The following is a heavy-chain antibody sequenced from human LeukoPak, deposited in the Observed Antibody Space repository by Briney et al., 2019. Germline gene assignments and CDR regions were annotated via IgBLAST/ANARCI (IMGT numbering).Heavy chain of an antibody. Sequence: GASVKVSCKASGYTFTGYYMHWVRQAPGQGLEWMGWINPNSGGTNYAQKFQGRVTMTRDTSISTAYMELSRLRSDDTAVYYCARGRGDTLTGYYILKVAPLDYWGQGTLVTVSS. J-gene: IGHJ4*02. CDR1: GYTFTGYY. D-gene: IGHD3-9*01. V-gene: IGHV1-2*02. CDR2: INPNSGGT. CDR3: ARGRGDTLTGYYILKVAPLDY.